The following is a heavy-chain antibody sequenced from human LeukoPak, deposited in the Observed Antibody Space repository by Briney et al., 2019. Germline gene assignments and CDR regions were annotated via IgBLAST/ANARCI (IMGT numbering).Heavy chain of an antibody. CDR2: IYYTGTT. Sequence: PSETLSLTCIVSGGSISGSSYYWGWIRQPPGKGLEWIGTIYYTGTTYYNPSLTSRVTISVDTSQTQFSLKLSSVTAADTAVYFCVRDRLADAYRGYSYGYRIPHFDLWGQGTLVTVPS. V-gene: IGHV4-39*07. J-gene: IGHJ4*02. CDR1: GGSISGSSYY. D-gene: IGHD5-18*01. CDR3: VRDRLADAYRGYSYGYRIPHFDL.